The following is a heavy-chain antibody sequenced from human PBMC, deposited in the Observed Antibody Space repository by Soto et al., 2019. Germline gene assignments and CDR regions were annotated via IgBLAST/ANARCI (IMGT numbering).Heavy chain of an antibody. CDR3: ARANIVVVPSAMGGVWRLNNWFDP. J-gene: IGHJ5*02. Sequence: QVQLQESGPGLVKPSETLSLTCTVSGGSVSSGSYYWSWIRQPPGKGLEWIGYIYYSGSTNYNPSLKGRVTKSVDTSKNQFSLKLGSVTAADKAVYYCARANIVVVPSAMGGVWRLNNWFDPWGQGTLVTVSS. CDR2: IYYSGST. CDR1: GGSVSSGSYY. D-gene: IGHD2-2*01. V-gene: IGHV4-61*01.